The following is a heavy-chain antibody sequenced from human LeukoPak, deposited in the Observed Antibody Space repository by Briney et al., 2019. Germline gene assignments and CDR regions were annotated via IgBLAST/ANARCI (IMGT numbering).Heavy chain of an antibody. CDR2: INKDGGGI. CDR3: AGGNSMDV. D-gene: IGHD1/OR15-1a*01. V-gene: IGHV3-7*03. J-gene: IGHJ6*04. Sequence: SGGSLRLSCAISGFPFSNSWMYWVRQAPGKGLEGVANINKDGGGISYVDSVKGRFIISRDNARNSLYLQMNSLRDEDTAVYFCAGGNSMDVWGKGTAVTVSS. CDR1: GFPFSNSW.